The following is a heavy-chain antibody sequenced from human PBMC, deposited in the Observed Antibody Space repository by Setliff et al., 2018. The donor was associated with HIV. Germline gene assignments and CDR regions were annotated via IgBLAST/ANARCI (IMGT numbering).Heavy chain of an antibody. CDR1: GGSIKSSSYY. CDR3: ARVVRQVPASYYYYYHMDV. D-gene: IGHD2-2*01. V-gene: IGHV4-39*07. Sequence: SETLSLTCTVSGGSIKSSSYYWGWIRQPPGKGLDWIGSIYYSGNTYYNPSLKSRVTISEDTSRNQFSLKLRSVTAADTAVYYCARVVRQVPASYYYYYHMDVWGKGTTVTVSS. J-gene: IGHJ6*03. CDR2: IYYSGNT.